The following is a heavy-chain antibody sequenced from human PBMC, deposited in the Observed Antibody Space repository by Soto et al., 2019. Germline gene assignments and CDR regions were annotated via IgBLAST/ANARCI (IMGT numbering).Heavy chain of an antibody. J-gene: IGHJ3*02. V-gene: IGHV4-34*01. CDR1: GGSFSGYY. CDR3: ARNSQLDRGVFDI. D-gene: IGHD1-1*01. Sequence: PSETLSLTCAVYGGSFSGYYWSWIRQPPGKGLEWIGEINHSGSTNYNPSLKSRVTISVDTSKNQFSLKLSSVTAADTAVYYCARNSQLDRGVFDIWGQGTMVTVSS. CDR2: INHSGST.